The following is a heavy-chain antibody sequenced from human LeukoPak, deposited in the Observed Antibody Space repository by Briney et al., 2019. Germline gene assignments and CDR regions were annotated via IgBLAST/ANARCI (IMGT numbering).Heavy chain of an antibody. D-gene: IGHD2-21*02. CDR3: ARAHCGGDCYFAEYFQH. CDR1: GYSFTSYW. Sequence: GESLKISCKGSGYSFTSYWIGWVRRMPGKGLEWMGIIYPGDSDTRYSPSFQGQVTISADKSISTAYLQWSSLKASDTAMYYCARAHCGGDCYFAEYFQHWGQGTLVTVSS. V-gene: IGHV5-51*01. CDR2: IYPGDSDT. J-gene: IGHJ1*01.